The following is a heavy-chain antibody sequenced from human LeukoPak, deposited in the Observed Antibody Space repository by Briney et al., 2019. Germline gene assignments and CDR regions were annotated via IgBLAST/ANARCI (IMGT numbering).Heavy chain of an antibody. Sequence: SETLSLTCAAYGGSFSGYYWSWIRQPPGKGLEWIGEINHSGSTNYNPSLKSRVTISVDTSKNQFSLKLSSVTAADTAVYYCARATGWLQLSYFDYWGQGTLVTVSS. CDR1: GGSFSGYY. CDR3: ARATGWLQLSYFDY. V-gene: IGHV4-34*01. J-gene: IGHJ4*02. CDR2: INHSGST. D-gene: IGHD5-24*01.